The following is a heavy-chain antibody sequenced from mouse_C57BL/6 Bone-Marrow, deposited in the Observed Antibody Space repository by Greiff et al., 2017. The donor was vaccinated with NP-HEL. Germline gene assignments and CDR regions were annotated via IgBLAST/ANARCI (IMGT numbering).Heavy chain of an antibody. V-gene: IGHV5-2*01. Sequence: EVKLVESGGGLVQPGESLKLSCESNEYEFPSHDMSWVRKTPEKRLALVAAINSDGGSTSYPDTMERRFIISRDNTKKTLYLQRSSLRSEDTALYYCARQGIYDGYYGFAYGGQGTLVTVSA. J-gene: IGHJ3*01. CDR3: ARQGIYDGYYGFAY. CDR2: INSDGGST. CDR1: EYEFPSHD. D-gene: IGHD2-3*01.